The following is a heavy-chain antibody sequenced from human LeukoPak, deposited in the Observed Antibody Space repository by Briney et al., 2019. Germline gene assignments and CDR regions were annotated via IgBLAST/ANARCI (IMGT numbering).Heavy chain of an antibody. V-gene: IGHV1-69*05. CDR3: ARGDRDTAMVSVAFDI. J-gene: IGHJ3*02. D-gene: IGHD5-18*01. Sequence: SVKVSCKASGGTFSSYAISWVRQAPGQGLEWMGGIIPIFGTANYAQKFQGRVTITTDESTSTAYMELSSLRSEDTAVYYCARGDRDTAMVSVAFDIWGQGTMVTVSS. CDR2: IIPIFGTA. CDR1: GGTFSSYA.